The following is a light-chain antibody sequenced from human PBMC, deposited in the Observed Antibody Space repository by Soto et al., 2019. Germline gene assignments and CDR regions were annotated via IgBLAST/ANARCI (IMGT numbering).Light chain of an antibody. CDR1: SSGVESYNL. V-gene: IGLV2-23*02. CDR2: AVS. CDR3: YSHSRSYSHVV. J-gene: IGLJ2*01. Sequence: QSALTQAASVSGTPRQSITISCTGISSGVESYNLVSWYQQHPGKAPTLMIYAVSERRSGVSNRFSDYKSGNTASLTISGLQDEDEAYYYYSHSRSYSHVVFCGGTKVTVL.